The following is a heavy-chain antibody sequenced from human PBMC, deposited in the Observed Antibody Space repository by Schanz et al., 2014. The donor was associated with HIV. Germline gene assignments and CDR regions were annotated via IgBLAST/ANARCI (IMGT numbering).Heavy chain of an antibody. D-gene: IGHD4-17*01. CDR3: AKGYGDYYWYFDL. CDR2: ISGSGGKT. V-gene: IGHV3-23*04. CDR1: GFRFSTFS. J-gene: IGHJ2*01. Sequence: EVQLVESGGGLVQPGGSLRLSCATSGFRFSTFSMDWIRQTPGKGLEWVSAISGSGGKTYYADSVKGRFTISRDNSRNTLYLQMNTLRAEDTAVYYCAKGYGDYYWYFDLWGRGTLVTVSS.